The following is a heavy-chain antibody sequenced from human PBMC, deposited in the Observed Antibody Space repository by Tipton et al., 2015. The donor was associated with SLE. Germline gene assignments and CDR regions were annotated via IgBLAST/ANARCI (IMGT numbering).Heavy chain of an antibody. CDR1: VGFLGSSSYY. V-gene: IGHV4-39*07. J-gene: IGHJ4*02. CDR2: VSYLGST. CDR3: ATSPLTV. Sequence: TLSLTCSVSVGFLGSSSYYVGWDRQPPGKGREWIGSVSYLGSTSYNATLESRVTISIDTSKKHFSLKLSSVTAADTAVYYCATSPLTVWGQGTLVTVSS.